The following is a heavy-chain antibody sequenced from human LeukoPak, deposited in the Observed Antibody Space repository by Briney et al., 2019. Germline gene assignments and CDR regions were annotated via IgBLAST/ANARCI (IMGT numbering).Heavy chain of an antibody. CDR3: AREGTLRGLDY. CDR2: ISYDGSYK. Sequence: GGSLRLSCAASGFTFNKYGMHWVRQAPGKGLEWVSFISYDGSYKKYADSVKGRFTISRDDSKNTLYLQMNSLTVEDTAVYYCAREGTLRGLDYWGQGTLVTVSS. CDR1: GFTFNKYG. V-gene: IGHV3-30*03. D-gene: IGHD4-23*01. J-gene: IGHJ4*02.